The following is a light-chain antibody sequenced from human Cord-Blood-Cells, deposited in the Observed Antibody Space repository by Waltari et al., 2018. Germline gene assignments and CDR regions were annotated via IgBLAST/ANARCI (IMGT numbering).Light chain of an antibody. V-gene: IGLV2-23*01. CDR2: EGS. J-gene: IGLJ3*02. CDR3: CSYAGSRV. CDR1: SSDVGSYNL. Sequence: QSALTQPASVSGSPGQSITISCPGPSSDVGSYNLVSWYQQHPGKAPKLMIYEGSKRPSGVSNRFSGSKSGNTASLTISGLQAEDEADYYCCSYAGSRVFGGGTKLTVL.